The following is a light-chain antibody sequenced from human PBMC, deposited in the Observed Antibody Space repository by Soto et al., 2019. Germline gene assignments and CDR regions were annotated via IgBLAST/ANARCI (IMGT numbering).Light chain of an antibody. Sequence: QSVLTQPASVSGSPGQSITISCTGTSNDVGAYNYVSWYQQHPDKAPRLIIYDVNNRPSGVSDRFSGSQSGHPASLTISWLQTEDETDYYCISFTTIHPYFFGTGTKSPS. CDR3: ISFTTIHPYF. CDR2: DVN. CDR1: SNDVGAYNY. V-gene: IGLV2-14*03. J-gene: IGLJ1*01.